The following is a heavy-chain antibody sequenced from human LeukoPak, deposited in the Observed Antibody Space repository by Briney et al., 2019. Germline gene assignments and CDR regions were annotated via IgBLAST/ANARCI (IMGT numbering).Heavy chain of an antibody. J-gene: IGHJ4*02. CDR1: GFTFSSYA. CDR2: ISGSGGST. CDR3: AKDSTLWGSGTAYFDY. D-gene: IGHD3-10*01. Sequence: AGGSLRLSCAASGFTFSSYAMSWVRQAPGKGLEWVSAISGSGGSTYYADSVKGRFTISRDNSKNTLYLQMNSLRAEDTAVYYCAKDSTLWGSGTAYFDYWGQGTLVTVSS. V-gene: IGHV3-23*01.